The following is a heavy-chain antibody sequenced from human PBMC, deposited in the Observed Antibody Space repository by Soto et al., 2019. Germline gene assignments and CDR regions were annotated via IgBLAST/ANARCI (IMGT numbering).Heavy chain of an antibody. CDR2: ISATGVKT. CDR1: GFTFSSYA. J-gene: IGHJ4*02. Sequence: EVQVLESGGGLVQPGGSLRLSCAASGFTFSSYAMNWVRQAPGKGLEVVSGISATGVKTYSADSVKGRFTISRDNSKDTVYLEMNSLRAEDTAVYYCTKSRSAMVYYFDFWGLGALVTVSS. D-gene: IGHD1-20*01. V-gene: IGHV3-23*01. CDR3: TKSRSAMVYYFDF.